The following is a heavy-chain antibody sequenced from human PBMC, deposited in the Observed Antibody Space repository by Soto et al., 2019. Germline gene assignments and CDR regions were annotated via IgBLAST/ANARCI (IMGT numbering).Heavy chain of an antibody. CDR1: GFTFTHYW. V-gene: IGHV3-7*01. D-gene: IGHD6-19*01. CDR2: INIDGTEK. J-gene: IGHJ4*02. Sequence: EVQLVESGGALVQPGGSLRLSCATSGFTFTHYWMNWVHQAPGKGLERVANINIDGTEKYYGDSVKGRFTISRDNAKNSLYLQMDRLRDEEMAVYYCARNRGWEMLDYWGPGTLVTVSS. CDR3: ARNRGWEMLDY.